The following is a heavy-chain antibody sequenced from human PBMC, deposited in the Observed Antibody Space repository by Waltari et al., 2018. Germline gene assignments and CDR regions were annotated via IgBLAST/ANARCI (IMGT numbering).Heavy chain of an antibody. Sequence: QITLKESGPTLVKPTQTLTLTCTFSGFSLATSGGGVGWIRQPPGKAHDWLVLIYWDDDKRYSPSLKSRLTIAKDTSANQVVLTMTHVDPMDTATYYCAHRPGGYTWNDGYFDYWGPGTLVTVSS. V-gene: IGHV2-5*02. CDR1: GFSLATSGGG. J-gene: IGHJ4*02. D-gene: IGHD1-20*01. CDR3: AHRPGGYTWNDGYFDY. CDR2: IYWDDDK.